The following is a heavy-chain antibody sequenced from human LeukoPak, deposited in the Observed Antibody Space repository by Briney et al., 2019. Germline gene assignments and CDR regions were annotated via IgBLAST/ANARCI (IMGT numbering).Heavy chain of an antibody. CDR3: ARDARLYGGNSAEYFQH. D-gene: IGHD4-23*01. V-gene: IGHV3-30*02. CDR2: IRYDGSNK. CDR1: GFTFSSYS. Sequence: GGSLRLSCAASGFTFSSYSMNWVRQAPGRGLEWVAFIRYDGSNKYYADSVKGRFTISRDNSKNTLYLQMNSLRAEDTAVYYCARDARLYGGNSAEYFQHWGQGTLVTVSS. J-gene: IGHJ1*01.